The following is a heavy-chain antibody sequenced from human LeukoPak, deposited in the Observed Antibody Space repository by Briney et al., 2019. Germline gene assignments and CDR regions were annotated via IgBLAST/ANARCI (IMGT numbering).Heavy chain of an antibody. J-gene: IGHJ3*02. CDR3: ARGGEGAHCGGDCYSGISAFDT. CDR1: GGSISSGGYS. CDR2: IYHSGST. V-gene: IGHV4-30-2*01. D-gene: IGHD2-21*02. Sequence: SQTLSLTCAVSGGSISSGGYSWSWIRQPPGKGLEWIGYIYHSGSTYYNPSLKSRVTISVDRPKNQFSLKLSSVTAADTAVYYCARGGEGAHCGGDCYSGISAFDTWGQGTMVTVSS.